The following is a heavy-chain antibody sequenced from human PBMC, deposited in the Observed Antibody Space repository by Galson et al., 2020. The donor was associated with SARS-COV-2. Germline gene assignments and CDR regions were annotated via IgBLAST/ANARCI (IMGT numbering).Heavy chain of an antibody. J-gene: IGHJ4*03. D-gene: IGHD3-22*01. CDR2: ITHSVST. V-gene: IGHV4-34*01. Sequence: SQASETLSLTGAVYGGSFSDYYWSWIRQSPGRGLEWIGEITHSVSTSNNPSLKSRVTISVDTSKNQFYLKMRSVTAADPAVYYCARGTRDITKIVVVMTSVSCYFGHWCQGSLVTVSS. CDR1: GGSFSDYY. CDR3: ARGTRDITKIVVVMTSVSCYFGH.